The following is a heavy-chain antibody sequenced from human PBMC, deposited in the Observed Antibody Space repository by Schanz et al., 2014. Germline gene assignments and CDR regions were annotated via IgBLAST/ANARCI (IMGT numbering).Heavy chain of an antibody. V-gene: IGHV3-30*04. Sequence: QVQLVESGGGVVQPGRSLRLSCAASGFTMITYAMHWVRQPPGKGLEWVAIITYDGSNTYHADSVKGRFTISRDNSKNTLYLQMNSLRAEDTAVYYCAKDRDDSSWYYYYYGMDVWGQGTTVTVSS. D-gene: IGHD3-22*01. CDR1: GFTMITYA. CDR2: ITYDGSNT. CDR3: AKDRDDSSWYYYYYGMDV. J-gene: IGHJ6*02.